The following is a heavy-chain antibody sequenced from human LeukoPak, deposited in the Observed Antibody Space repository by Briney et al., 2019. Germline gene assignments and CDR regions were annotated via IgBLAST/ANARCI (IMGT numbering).Heavy chain of an antibody. J-gene: IGHJ4*02. V-gene: IGHV3-9*01. CDR1: GFTFDDYA. D-gene: IGHD6-13*01. CDR2: ISWNSGSI. Sequence: PGGSLRLSCAASGFTFDDYAMHWVRQAPGKGLEWVSGISWNSGSIGYADSVKGRFTISRDNAKNSLYLQMNSLRAEDTALYYCAKGEAAATNWGQGTLVTVSS. CDR3: AKGEAAATN.